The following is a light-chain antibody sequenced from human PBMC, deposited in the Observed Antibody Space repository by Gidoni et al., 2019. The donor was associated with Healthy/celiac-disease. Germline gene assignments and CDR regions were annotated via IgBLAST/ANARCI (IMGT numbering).Light chain of an antibody. Sequence: DIQMTQSPSSLSASVGDRVTITCRASQSISSYLNWYQQKPGKAPKLLIYAASSLQSGVPSRFSGSGSGTDFTLTISSLQPKDFATYYCQQSYSTCTWTFGQGTKVEIK. CDR2: AAS. V-gene: IGKV1-39*01. CDR1: QSISSY. J-gene: IGKJ1*01. CDR3: QQSYSTCTWT.